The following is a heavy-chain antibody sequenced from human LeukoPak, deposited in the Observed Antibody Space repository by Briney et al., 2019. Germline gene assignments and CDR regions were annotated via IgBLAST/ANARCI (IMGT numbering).Heavy chain of an antibody. CDR1: GGSISNYY. Sequence: SETLSLTCTVPGGSISNYYWSWIRQPPGKGLEWIGYAYYSGSTNYNPSLESRVTMSVDTSKNKFTLKLSSVTAADTAVYYCARNAAVATSRSWFDPWGQGSLVTVSS. D-gene: IGHD6-19*01. CDR3: ARNAAVATSRSWFDP. V-gene: IGHV4-59*08. J-gene: IGHJ5*02. CDR2: AYYSGST.